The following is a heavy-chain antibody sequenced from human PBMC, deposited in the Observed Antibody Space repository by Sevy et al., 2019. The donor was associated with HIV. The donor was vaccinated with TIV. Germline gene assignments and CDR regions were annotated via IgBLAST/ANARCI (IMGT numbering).Heavy chain of an antibody. D-gene: IGHD2-15*01. CDR3: AGVVGRYCSGGSCYPAGAFDI. CDR1: GYTFTNYG. CDR2: ISAYDGST. J-gene: IGHJ3*02. Sequence: ASVKVSCKASGYTFTNYGITWVRQAPGQGLEWMGRISAYDGSTNYVHKFQGRVTMTTDTSTSTAYMELRSLRSDDTAVYYWAGVVGRYCSGGSCYPAGAFDIWGQGTVVTVSS. V-gene: IGHV1-18*01.